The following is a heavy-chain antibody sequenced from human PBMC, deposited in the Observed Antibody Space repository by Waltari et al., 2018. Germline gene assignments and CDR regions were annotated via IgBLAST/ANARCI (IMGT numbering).Heavy chain of an antibody. Sequence: QVQLVQSGAEVKKPGASVKVYCKASGYTFTSYDINWVHRATGQGLEWMGLMNPNSGNTGYAQKFQGRVTMTRNTSISTAYMELSSLRSEDTAVYYCARLYGRGLWYFDYWGQGTLVTVSS. CDR3: ARLYGRGLWYFDY. CDR1: GYTFTSYD. CDR2: MNPNSGNT. D-gene: IGHD3-16*01. J-gene: IGHJ4*02. V-gene: IGHV1-8*01.